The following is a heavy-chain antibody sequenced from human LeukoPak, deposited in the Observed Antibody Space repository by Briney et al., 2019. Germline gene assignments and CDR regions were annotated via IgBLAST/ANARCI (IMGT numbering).Heavy chain of an antibody. CDR3: ARGSRQRRDGLTGIFDN. CDR1: GFIFSSYD. Sequence: PGGSLRLSCAASGFIFSSYDMNWVRQAPGKGLEWVSYMGSSSSTIHYADSVKGRFTISRDNAKNSLYLQMSILRAEDTAVYYCARGSRQRRDGLTGIFDNWGQGTLVTVSS. D-gene: IGHD5-24*01. V-gene: IGHV3-48*03. J-gene: IGHJ4*02. CDR2: MGSSSSTI.